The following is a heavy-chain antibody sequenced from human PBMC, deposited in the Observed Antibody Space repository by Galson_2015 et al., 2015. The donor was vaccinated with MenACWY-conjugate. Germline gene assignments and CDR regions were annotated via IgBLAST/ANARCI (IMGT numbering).Heavy chain of an antibody. CDR3: ERGYSSGWYGGVVDY. CDR1: GYTFTSYA. CDR2: INAGNGNT. J-gene: IGHJ4*02. V-gene: IGHV1-3*01. D-gene: IGHD6-19*01. Sequence: SVKVSCKASGYTFTSYAMHWVRQAPGKRLEWMGWINAGNGNTKYSQKFQGRVTITRDTSASTAYMELSSLRSEDTAVYYCERGYSSGWYGGVVDYWGQGTLVTVSS.